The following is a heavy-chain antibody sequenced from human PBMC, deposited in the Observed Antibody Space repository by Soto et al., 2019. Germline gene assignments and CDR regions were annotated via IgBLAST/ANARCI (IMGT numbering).Heavy chain of an antibody. CDR1: GFTFSSYW. V-gene: IGHV3-7*01. J-gene: IGHJ4*02. Sequence: GGSLRLSCAASGFTFSSYWMSWVGQAPGKGLEWVATIKQNGSEKYYGDSVKGRFTISRDNAKNSLYLQMNSLRAEDTAVYYCARVGRGYCSSTSCYADGVYFDYWGQGTLVTVSS. CDR2: IKQNGSEK. CDR3: ARVGRGYCSSTSCYADGVYFDY. D-gene: IGHD2-2*01.